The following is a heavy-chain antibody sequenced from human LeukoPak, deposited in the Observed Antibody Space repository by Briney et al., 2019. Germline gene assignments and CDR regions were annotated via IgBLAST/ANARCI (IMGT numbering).Heavy chain of an antibody. Sequence: GGSLRLSCEASGLTFNSYGMHWVRQAPGKGLEWVAVIWYDGSKEYYADSVKGRFTISRDNSKNTLYLQMTSLRADDTALYYCAREGSGSYYLDHWGQGTQVIVSS. CDR2: IWYDGSKE. D-gene: IGHD1-26*01. CDR3: AREGSGSYYLDH. V-gene: IGHV3-33*01. J-gene: IGHJ4*02. CDR1: GLTFNSYG.